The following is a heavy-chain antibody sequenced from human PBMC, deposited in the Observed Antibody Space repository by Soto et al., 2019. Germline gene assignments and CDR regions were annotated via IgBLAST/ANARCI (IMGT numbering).Heavy chain of an antibody. CDR3: ARDSSSRRYGMDV. V-gene: IGHV3-11*06. Sequence: GGSLRLSCAASGFTFSDYYMSWIRQAPGKGLEWVSYISSSSSYTNYADSVKGRFTISRDNAKNSLYLQMNSLRAEDTAVYYCARDSSSRRYGMDVWGQGTTVTVSS. J-gene: IGHJ6*02. CDR1: GFTFSDYY. D-gene: IGHD2-2*01. CDR2: ISSSSSYT.